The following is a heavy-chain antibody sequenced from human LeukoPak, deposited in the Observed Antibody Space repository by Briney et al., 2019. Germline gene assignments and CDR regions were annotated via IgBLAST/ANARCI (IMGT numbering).Heavy chain of an antibody. D-gene: IGHD6-19*01. CDR3: ARDSSGWYDRGRGD. J-gene: IGHJ4*02. CDR2: ISSSSSTI. CDR1: GFTFSSYS. Sequence: GGSLRLICAASGFTFSSYSMNWVRQAPGKGLEWVSYISSSSSTIYYADSVKGRFTISRDNAKNSLYLQMNSLRAEDTAVYYCARDSSGWYDRGRGDWGQGTLVTVSS. V-gene: IGHV3-48*04.